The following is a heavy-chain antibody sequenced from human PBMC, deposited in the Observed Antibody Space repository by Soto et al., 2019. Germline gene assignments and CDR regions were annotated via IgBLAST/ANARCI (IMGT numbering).Heavy chain of an antibody. CDR3: ARERGGYGLFDS. V-gene: IGHV4-34*01. CDR1: GGSFSGYY. D-gene: IGHD5-18*01. Sequence: SETLSLTCAVYGGSFSGYYWSWIRQPPGKGLEWIGEINHSGSTNYNPSLRSRVTISIDRSNDQFSLNLKSVTAADTAVYYCARERGGYGLFDSWGQGTLVTVSS. CDR2: INHSGST. J-gene: IGHJ4*02.